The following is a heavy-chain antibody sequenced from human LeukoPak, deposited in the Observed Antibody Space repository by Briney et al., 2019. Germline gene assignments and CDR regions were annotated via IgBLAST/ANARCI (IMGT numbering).Heavy chain of an antibody. J-gene: IGHJ4*02. Sequence: GGSLRLSCAASGFTFSSYGMHWVRQAPGKGLEWVAVISYDGSNKYYADSVKGRFTISRDNSKNTLYLQMNSLRAEDTAVYYGAKGLGGYVPFDYWGQGTLVTVSS. CDR2: ISYDGSNK. CDR1: GFTFSSYG. CDR3: AKGLGGYVPFDY. V-gene: IGHV3-30*18. D-gene: IGHD2-15*01.